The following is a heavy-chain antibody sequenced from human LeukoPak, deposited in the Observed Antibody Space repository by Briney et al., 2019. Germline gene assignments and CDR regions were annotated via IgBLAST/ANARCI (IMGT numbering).Heavy chain of an antibody. V-gene: IGHV3-21*01. CDR3: ARDLDIVVVPAAIFYYYYYGMDV. Sequence: GGSLRLSCAASGFTFSSYSMYWVRQAPGKGLEWVSSIIIISSYFNYADSVKGRFTISRDNAKNSLYLQMNSLRAEDTAVYYCARDLDIVVVPAAIFYYYYYGMDVWGQGTTVTVSS. CDR2: IIIISSYF. J-gene: IGHJ6*02. D-gene: IGHD2-2*03. CDR1: GFTFSSYS.